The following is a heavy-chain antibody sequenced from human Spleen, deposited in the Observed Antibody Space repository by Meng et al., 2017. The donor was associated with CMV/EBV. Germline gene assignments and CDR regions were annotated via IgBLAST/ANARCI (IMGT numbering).Heavy chain of an antibody. Sequence: GGSLRLSCAASGFTFSSYAMSWVRQAPGKGLEWVSTISGSGGATYYADSVKGRFTISRDNSKNTLYLQMNSLRAEDTAVYYGVKDPEFHFWNGYYNFDHWGQGTLVTVSS. J-gene: IGHJ4*02. D-gene: IGHD3-3*02. CDR3: VKDPEFHFWNGYYNFDH. V-gene: IGHV3-23*01. CDR1: GFTFSSYA. CDR2: ISGSGGAT.